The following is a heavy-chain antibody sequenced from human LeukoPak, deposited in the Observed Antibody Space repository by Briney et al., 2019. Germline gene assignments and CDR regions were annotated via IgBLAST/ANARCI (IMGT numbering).Heavy chain of an antibody. CDR2: IIPIFGTA. V-gene: IGHV1-69*13. CDR1: GGTFSSYA. D-gene: IGHD6-19*01. J-gene: IGHJ4*02. Sequence: ASVKVSCKASGGTFSSYAISWVRQAPGQGLEWMGGIIPIFGTANYAQKFQGRVTITADESTSTAYMELSSLRSEDTAVYYCARVVAGEGREYFDYWGQGTLVTVSS. CDR3: ARVVAGEGREYFDY.